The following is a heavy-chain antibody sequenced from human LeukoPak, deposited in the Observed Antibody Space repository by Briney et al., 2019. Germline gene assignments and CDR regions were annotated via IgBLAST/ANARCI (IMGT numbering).Heavy chain of an antibody. D-gene: IGHD3-10*01. J-gene: IGHJ4*02. CDR2: IKSDGSST. CDR1: GFAFSTYW. Sequence: PGGSLRLSCAASGFAFSTYWMHWVRQAPGKGLVWVSRIKSDGSSTTYADFVKGRFTVSRDNAKSTLYLEMSSLRAEDTATYFCARVGGRGSIGGDCWGQGTLVTVSS. V-gene: IGHV3-74*03. CDR3: ARVGGRGSIGGDC.